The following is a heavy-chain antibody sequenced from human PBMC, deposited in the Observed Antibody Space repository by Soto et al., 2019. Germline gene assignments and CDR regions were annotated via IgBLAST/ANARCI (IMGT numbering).Heavy chain of an antibody. CDR3: ARGGEDDYDYIWGSYRYFHYYYYYMDV. D-gene: IGHD3-16*02. CDR1: GYTFTSYD. J-gene: IGHJ6*03. Sequence: ASVKVSCKASGYTFTSYDINWVRQATGQGLEWMGWMNPNSGNTGYAQKFQGRVTMTRNTSISTAYMELSSLRSEDTAVYYCARGGEDDYDYIWGSYRYFHYYYYYMDVWGKGTTVTVSS. CDR2: MNPNSGNT. V-gene: IGHV1-8*01.